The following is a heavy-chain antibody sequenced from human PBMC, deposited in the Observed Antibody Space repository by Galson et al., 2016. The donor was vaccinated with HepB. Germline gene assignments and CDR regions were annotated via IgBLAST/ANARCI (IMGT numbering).Heavy chain of an antibody. V-gene: IGHV4-39*07. CDR1: GGSISSSNYY. CDR2: ISDSGNT. J-gene: IGHJ4*02. Sequence: SETLSLTCTVSGGSISSSNYYWAWIRQPPGKGLEWIGSISDSGNTYYNPSLKSRVTISVDTSKNQFSLKLTSVTAADTAVYYCARDVRGLGYWGQGTLVTVPS. CDR3: ARDVRGLGY. D-gene: IGHD2-15*01.